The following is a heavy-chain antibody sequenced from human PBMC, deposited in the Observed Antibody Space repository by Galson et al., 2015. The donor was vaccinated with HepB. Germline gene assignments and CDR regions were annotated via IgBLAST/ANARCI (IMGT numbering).Heavy chain of an antibody. CDR3: ARVSGYYYYMDV. CDR2: IDWDDDK. V-gene: IGHV2-70*04. J-gene: IGHJ6*03. Sequence: PALVKPTQTLTLTCTFSGFSLSTSGMRVSWIRQPPGKALEWLARIDWDDDKFYSTSLKTRLTISKDTSKNQVVLTMTNMDPVDTATYYCARVSGYYYYMDVWGKGTTVTVSS. D-gene: IGHD5/OR15-5a*01. CDR1: GFSLSTSGMR.